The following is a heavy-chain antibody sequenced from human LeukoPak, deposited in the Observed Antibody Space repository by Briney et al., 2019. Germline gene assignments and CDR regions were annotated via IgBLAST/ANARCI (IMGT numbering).Heavy chain of an antibody. Sequence: SETLSLTCTVSGGSLSSYYWSWLRQPAGKGLERIGRIYTSGSTNYNPSLKSRVTMSVDTSKNQFSLKLSSVTAADTAVYYCARDSGSYYGLFDYWGQGTLVTVSS. CDR1: GGSLSSYY. V-gene: IGHV4-4*07. CDR2: IYTSGST. D-gene: IGHD1-26*01. J-gene: IGHJ4*02. CDR3: ARDSGSYYGLFDY.